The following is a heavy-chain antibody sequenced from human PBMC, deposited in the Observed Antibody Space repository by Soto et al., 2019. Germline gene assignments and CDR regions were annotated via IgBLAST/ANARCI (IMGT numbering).Heavy chain of an antibody. CDR1: GGTFSSYA. J-gene: IGHJ4*02. CDR3: ASGNAGYDILIGSLEGYFDY. CDR2: IIPIFGTA. D-gene: IGHD3-9*01. V-gene: IGHV1-69*12. Sequence: QVQLVQSGAEVKKPGSSVKVSCKASGGTFSSYAISWVRQAPGQGLEWMGGIIPIFGTANYAQKFQGRVTITADESTSTAYMELSSLRSEDTAVYYCASGNAGYDILIGSLEGYFDYWGQGTLVTVSS.